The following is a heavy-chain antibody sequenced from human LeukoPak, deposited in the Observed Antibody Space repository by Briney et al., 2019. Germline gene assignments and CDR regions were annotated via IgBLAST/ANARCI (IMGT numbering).Heavy chain of an antibody. CDR1: GGSFSGYY. V-gene: IGHV4-34*01. CDR3: ARAPPLTTYYDFWSDFYGMDV. J-gene: IGHJ6*02. D-gene: IGHD3-3*01. Sequence: PSETLSLTCAVYGGSFSGYYWSWIRQPPGKGLEWIGEINHSGSTNYNPSLKSRVTISVDTSKNQFSLKLSSVTAADTAVYYCARAPPLTTYYDFWSDFYGMDVWGQGTTVTVSS. CDR2: INHSGST.